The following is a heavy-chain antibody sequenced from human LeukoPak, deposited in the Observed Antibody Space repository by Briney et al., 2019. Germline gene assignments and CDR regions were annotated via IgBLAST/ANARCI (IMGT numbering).Heavy chain of an antibody. CDR1: GFTFSSYW. CDR3: ARDPTYGVVVAAALHYYYYMDV. V-gene: IGHV3-7*01. J-gene: IGHJ6*03. Sequence: PAGSLRLSCAASGFTFSSYWRSWIRQPPGKGLEWVANIKQDGSEKYYVDSVKGRFTITRDNAKNSLSLQMNSLRAEDTAVYYCARDPTYGVVVAAALHYYYYMDVWGKGTTVTVSS. CDR2: IKQDGSEK. D-gene: IGHD2-15*01.